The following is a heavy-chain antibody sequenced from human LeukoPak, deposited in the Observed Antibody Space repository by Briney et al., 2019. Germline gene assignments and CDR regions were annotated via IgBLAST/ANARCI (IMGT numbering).Heavy chain of an antibody. D-gene: IGHD1-1*01. CDR2: ISTSSLYI. Sequence: PGGSLRLSCAASGFTFSSYSMNWARQAPGKGLEWVSSISTSSLYIYCADSVRGRFTISRDNAKNSLYLQMNSLRAEDTAVYYCARDSDWNDGLDYWGQGTLVTVSS. J-gene: IGHJ4*02. V-gene: IGHV3-21*01. CDR1: GFTFSSYS. CDR3: ARDSDWNDGLDY.